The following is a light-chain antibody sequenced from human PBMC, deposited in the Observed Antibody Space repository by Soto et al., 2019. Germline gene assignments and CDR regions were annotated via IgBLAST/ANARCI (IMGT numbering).Light chain of an antibody. Sequence: EIVMTQSPATLSVSPGERATLSCRASQSVSSKLAWYQQKPGQAPRLLIYDASTRATGVPARFSGSGSGTAFSLTISSLQSEDFAVYYCQQYNNWPPVYTFGQGTKLEI. J-gene: IGKJ2*01. CDR2: DAS. CDR1: QSVSSK. V-gene: IGKV3D-15*01. CDR3: QQYNNWPPVYT.